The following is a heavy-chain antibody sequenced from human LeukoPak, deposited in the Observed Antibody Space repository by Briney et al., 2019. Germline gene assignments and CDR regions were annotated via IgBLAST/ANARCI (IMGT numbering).Heavy chain of an antibody. D-gene: IGHD2/OR15-2a*01. V-gene: IGHV4-59*01. CDR3: ARDHGGFRY. CDR1: GGSISSYY. CDR2: IYYSGST. Sequence: SETLSLTCTVSGGSISSYYWSWIRQPPGKGLEWIGYIYYSGSTNYNPSLKSRVTISVDTSKNQFSLKLSSVTAADMAVYYCARDHGGFRYWGQGTLVTVSS. J-gene: IGHJ4*02.